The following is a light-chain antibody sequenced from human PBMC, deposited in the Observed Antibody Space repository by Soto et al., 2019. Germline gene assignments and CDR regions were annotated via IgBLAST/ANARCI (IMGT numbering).Light chain of an antibody. CDR1: QSISSW. Sequence: DIQMTQSPSTLSASVGDIVTITCRASQSISSWLAWYQQKPGKAPKLLIYDASSLESGVPSRFSGSGSGTEFPLTISSLQPDDFATYYCQQYNSYSSWTFGQGTKVEI. V-gene: IGKV1-5*01. J-gene: IGKJ1*01. CDR2: DAS. CDR3: QQYNSYSSWT.